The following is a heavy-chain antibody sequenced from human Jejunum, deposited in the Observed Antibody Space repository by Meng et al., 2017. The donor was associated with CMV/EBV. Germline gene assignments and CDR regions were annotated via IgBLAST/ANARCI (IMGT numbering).Heavy chain of an antibody. CDR2: ISAYNGNT. Sequence: QVQRVKSGAGVKKPGASVKVSCKASGYTFTSYGISWVRQAPGQGLEWMGWISAYNGNTNYAQKLQGRVTMTTDTSTSTAYMELRSLRSDDTAVYYCARNRPRGVATGANWFDPWGQGTLVTVSS. J-gene: IGHJ5*02. CDR1: GYTFTSYG. CDR3: ARNRPRGVATGANWFDP. V-gene: IGHV1-18*01. D-gene: IGHD5-12*01.